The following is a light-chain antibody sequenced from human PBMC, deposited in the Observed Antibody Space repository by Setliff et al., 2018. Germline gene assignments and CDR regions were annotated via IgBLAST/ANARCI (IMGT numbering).Light chain of an antibody. CDR2: EVN. CDR1: SSDVGSYHL. V-gene: IGLV2-23*02. J-gene: IGLJ3*02. Sequence: QSVLTQPASVSGSPGQSITISCAGTSSDVGSYHLVSWYQQHPGKAPKLMIYEVNNRPSGVSNRFSGSKPGNTASLTISGLQAEDEGDYYCCSYVTGGTLAFGGGTKGTVL. CDR3: CSYVTGGTLA.